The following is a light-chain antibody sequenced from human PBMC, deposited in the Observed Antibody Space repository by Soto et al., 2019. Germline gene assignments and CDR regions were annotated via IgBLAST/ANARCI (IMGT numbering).Light chain of an antibody. CDR1: PSVTNF. J-gene: IGKJ5*01. CDR2: GAF. CDR3: QQRNVWPPVT. Sequence: EIVLTQSPATLSLSPGERATLSCRASPSVTNFLAWYQQKPGQAPRLLIYGAFNRATGIPARFSGSGSGTEFTLTISSLQSEDFAVYYCQQRNVWPPVTCGQGTRREIK. V-gene: IGKV3-11*01.